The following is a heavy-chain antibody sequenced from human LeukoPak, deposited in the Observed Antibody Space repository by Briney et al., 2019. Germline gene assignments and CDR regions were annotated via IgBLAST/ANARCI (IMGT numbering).Heavy chain of an antibody. CDR2: ISAYNGNT. J-gene: IGHJ4*02. CDR3: ARDTESGSYSDY. V-gene: IGHV1-18*01. Sequence: ASVKVSCKASGYTFTSYGISWVRQAPGQGLEWMGWISAYNGNTNYAQKLQGRVTMTRDTSISTAYMELSRLRSDDTAVYYCARDTESGSYSDYWGQGTLVTVSS. CDR1: GYTFTSYG. D-gene: IGHD1-26*01.